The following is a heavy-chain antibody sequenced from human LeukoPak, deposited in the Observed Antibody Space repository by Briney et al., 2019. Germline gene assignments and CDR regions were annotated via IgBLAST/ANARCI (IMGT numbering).Heavy chain of an antibody. D-gene: IGHD1-26*01. V-gene: IGHV4-59*12. J-gene: IGHJ4*02. CDR1: GGSISTYY. Sequence: PSETLSLTCTVSGGSISTYYWSWIRQPPGKGLEWIGFIYYSGSTNYNPSLKSRVTISVDTSKNQFSLKLSSVTAADTAVYYCARVIVGATTYWGQGTLVTVSS. CDR3: ARVIVGATTY. CDR2: IYYSGST.